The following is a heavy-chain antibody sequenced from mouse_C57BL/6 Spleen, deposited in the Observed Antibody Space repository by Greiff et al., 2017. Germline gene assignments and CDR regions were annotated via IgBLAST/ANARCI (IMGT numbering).Heavy chain of an antibody. Sequence: EVQLQQSGPELVKPGASVKISCKASGYTFTDYYMNWVKQSHGKSLEWIGDINPNNGGTSYNQKFKGKATLTVDKSSSTSYMELRSLTSEDSAVYYCASGGGPTTGVFRYFDVWGTGTTVTVSS. J-gene: IGHJ1*03. CDR3: ASGGGPTTGVFRYFDV. D-gene: IGHD1-1*01. V-gene: IGHV1-26*01. CDR2: INPNNGGT. CDR1: GYTFTDYY.